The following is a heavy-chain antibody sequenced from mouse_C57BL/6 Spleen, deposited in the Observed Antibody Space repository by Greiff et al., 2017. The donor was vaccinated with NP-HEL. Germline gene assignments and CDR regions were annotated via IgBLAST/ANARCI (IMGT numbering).Heavy chain of an antibody. V-gene: IGHV5-17*01. CDR2: ISSGSSTI. CDR3: ARPYYYDSSYIAY. CDR1: GSTFSDYG. D-gene: IGHD1-1*01. J-gene: IGHJ3*01. Sequence: EVQLKESGGGLVKPGGSLKLSCAASGSTFSDYGMHWVRQAPEKGLEWVAYISSGSSTIHNADTVKGLFTISRYKAKNTLFLQMTSLRSADTAMYDCARPYYYDSSYIAYWGQGTLVTVSA.